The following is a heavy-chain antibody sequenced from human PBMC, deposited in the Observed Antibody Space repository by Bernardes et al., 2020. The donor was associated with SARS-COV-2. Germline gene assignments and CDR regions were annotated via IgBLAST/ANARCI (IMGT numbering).Heavy chain of an antibody. CDR3: ARVGLGYCSGGSCYSGMDV. D-gene: IGHD2-15*01. V-gene: IGHV4-59*01. J-gene: IGHJ6*02. Sequence: SEPLSLTCTVSGGSISSYYWSWIRQPPGKGLEWIGYIYYSGSTNYNPSLKSRVTISVDTSKNQFSLKLSSVTAADTAVYYCARVGLGYCSGGSCYSGMDVWGQGTTVTVSS. CDR1: GGSISSYY. CDR2: IYYSGST.